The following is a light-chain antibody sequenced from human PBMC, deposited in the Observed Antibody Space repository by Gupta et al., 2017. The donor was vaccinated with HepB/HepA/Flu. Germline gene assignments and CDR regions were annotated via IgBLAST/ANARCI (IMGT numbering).Light chain of an antibody. CDR1: QSVSSSY. J-gene: IGKJ2*01. CDR2: GAS. Sequence: EIVLTQSPATLSLPPGERATLSCRASQSVSSSYLAWYQQKPGQAPRLLIYGASSRATGIPDRFSGSGSGTDFTLTISRLEPEDFAVYYCQQYGSSPKYTFGQGTKLEIK. V-gene: IGKV3-20*01. CDR3: QQYGSSPKYT.